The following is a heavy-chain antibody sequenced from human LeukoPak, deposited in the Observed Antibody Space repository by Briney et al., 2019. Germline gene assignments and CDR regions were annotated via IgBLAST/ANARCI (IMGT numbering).Heavy chain of an antibody. CDR1: GGSISSYY. V-gene: IGHV4-59*12. CDR3: ARDMWYYYDSSGYYGAFDI. D-gene: IGHD3-22*01. Sequence: SETLSLTCTVSGGSISSYYWSWIRQPPGKGLEWIGYVHYSGSTNYNPSLKSRVTISVDTSKNQFSLKLSSMTAADTAVYYCARDMWYYYDSSGYYGAFDIWGQGTMVTVSS. CDR2: VHYSGST. J-gene: IGHJ3*02.